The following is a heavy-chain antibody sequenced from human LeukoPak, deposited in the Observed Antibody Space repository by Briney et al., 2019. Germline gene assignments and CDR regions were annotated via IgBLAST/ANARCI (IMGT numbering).Heavy chain of an antibody. CDR1: GFTFSNAW. Sequence: GGSLRLSCAASGFTFSNAWMSWVRQAPGKGLEWVGRIKRKTDGGTTDYAAPVKGRFTRSRDDSKNTLYLQMNSLKTEDTAVYYCTTEWIQLWLFDYWGPGTLVTVSS. D-gene: IGHD5-18*01. CDR2: IKRKTDGGTT. CDR3: TTEWIQLWLFDY. J-gene: IGHJ4*02. V-gene: IGHV3-15*01.